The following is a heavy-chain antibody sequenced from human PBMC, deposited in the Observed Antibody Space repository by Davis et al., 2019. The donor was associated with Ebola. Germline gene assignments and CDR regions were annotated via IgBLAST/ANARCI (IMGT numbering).Heavy chain of an antibody. Sequence: AASVKVSCKASGGTFGSYTISWVRQAPGQGLEWMGRIIPILGIANYAQKFQGRVTITADKSTSTAYMELSSLRSEDTAVYYCARAGCSGGSCLITSAYYYGMDVWGKGTTVTVSS. V-gene: IGHV1-69*02. D-gene: IGHD2-15*01. CDR3: ARAGCSGGSCLITSAYYYGMDV. CDR2: IIPILGIA. CDR1: GGTFGSYT. J-gene: IGHJ6*04.